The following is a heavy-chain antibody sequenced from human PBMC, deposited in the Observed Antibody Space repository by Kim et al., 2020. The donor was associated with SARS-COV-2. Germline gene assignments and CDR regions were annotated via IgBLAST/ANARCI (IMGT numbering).Heavy chain of an antibody. V-gene: IGHV3-30*18. D-gene: IGHD3-10*01. Sequence: GGSLRLSCAASGFIFSSYGMHWVRQAPGKGLEWVAVISYDGSNKYYADSVKGRFTISRDNSKNTLYLQMNSLRAEDTAEYYCAKGRTMVRGVIGWYNYGMDVWGQGTTVIVSS. J-gene: IGHJ6*02. CDR3: AKGRTMVRGVIGWYNYGMDV. CDR1: GFIFSSYG. CDR2: ISYDGSNK.